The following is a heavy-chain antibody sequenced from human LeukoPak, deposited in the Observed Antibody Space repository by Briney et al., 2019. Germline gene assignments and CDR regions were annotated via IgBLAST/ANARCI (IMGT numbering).Heavy chain of an antibody. V-gene: IGHV3-66*01. CDR2: LYSGGST. J-gene: IGHJ6*02. CDR1: GFAVSSNY. Sequence: GGSLRLSCAASGFAVSSNYMSWVRQAPGKGLEWVSVLYSGGSTYYADSVKGRFTISRDNSKNTLYLQMNSLRAEDTAVYYCARDTVGFYYGMDVWGQGTTVTVSS. D-gene: IGHD4-23*01. CDR3: ARDTVGFYYGMDV.